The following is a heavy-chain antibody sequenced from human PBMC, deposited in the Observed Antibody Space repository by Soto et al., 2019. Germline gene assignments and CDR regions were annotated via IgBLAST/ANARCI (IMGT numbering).Heavy chain of an antibody. CDR3: ARGDYYDTSGPFSDAFDI. J-gene: IGHJ3*02. CDR2: VKPDGSEK. CDR1: GFTFSSYW. V-gene: IGHV3-7*04. Sequence: GALRLSCAASGFTFSSYWMSWVRQAPGKGLEWVANVKPDGSEKWYVDSVKGRFTISRDNAKNSLYLQMNSLRAEDTAVYYCARGDYYDTSGPFSDAFDIWGQGTMVTVSS. D-gene: IGHD3-22*01.